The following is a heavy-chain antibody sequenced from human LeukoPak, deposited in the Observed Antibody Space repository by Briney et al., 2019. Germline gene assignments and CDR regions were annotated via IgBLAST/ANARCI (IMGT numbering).Heavy chain of an antibody. CDR1: GFTFSSYS. V-gene: IGHV3-21*01. CDR3: ASETESYYFDY. J-gene: IGHJ4*02. Sequence: GSLRLSCAASGFTFSSYSMNWVRQAPGKGLEWVSSISSSSSYIYYADSVKGRFTISRDNAKNSLYLQMNSLRAEDTAVYYCASETESYYFDYWGQGTLVTVSS. CDR2: ISSSSSYI. D-gene: IGHD1-26*01.